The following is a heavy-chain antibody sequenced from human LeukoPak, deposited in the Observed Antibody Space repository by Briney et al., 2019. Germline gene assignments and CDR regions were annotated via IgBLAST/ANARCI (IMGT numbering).Heavy chain of an antibody. J-gene: IGHJ4*02. D-gene: IGHD6-13*01. CDR1: GFTVSSNY. V-gene: IGHV3-53*01. CDR3: ARGGGSSSWYLSDY. CDR2: IYSGGST. Sequence: PGGSLRLSCAASGFTVSSNYMSWVRQAPGKGLEWVSVIYSGGSTYYADSVKGRFTISRDNSKNTLYLQMNSLRAEDTAVYYCARGGGSSSWYLSDYWGQGTLVTVSS.